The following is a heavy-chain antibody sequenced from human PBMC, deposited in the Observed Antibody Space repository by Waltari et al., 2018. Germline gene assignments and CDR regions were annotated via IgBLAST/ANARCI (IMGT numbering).Heavy chain of an antibody. Sequence: QVQLVQSGAEVKKPGASVKVSCKASGYTFTSYDINWVRQATGQGLEWMGWMNPNSGNTGYAEKVQGRGTITRNTSISTAYMELSSLRSEDTAVYYCARLVPVYYGMDVWGQGTTVTVSS. J-gene: IGHJ6*02. D-gene: IGHD2-2*01. CDR3: ARLVPVYYGMDV. CDR2: MNPNSGNT. CDR1: GYTFTSYD. V-gene: IGHV1-8*03.